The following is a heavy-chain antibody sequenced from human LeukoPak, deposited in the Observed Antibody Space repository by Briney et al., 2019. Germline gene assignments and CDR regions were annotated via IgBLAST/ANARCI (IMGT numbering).Heavy chain of an antibody. J-gene: IGHJ6*02. Sequence: SQTLSLTCTVSGGSIANYDYYWNWIRQAPGTGLEWIGYIYHGESTYYNPSLRSRLLVSADTSKNQFSLTLTSVTAADTAVYYCARTAVEPYYYYGMDVWGQGTTVTVSS. V-gene: IGHV4-30-4*01. CDR2: IYHGEST. CDR1: GGSIANYDYY. D-gene: IGHD6-19*01. CDR3: ARTAVEPYYYYGMDV.